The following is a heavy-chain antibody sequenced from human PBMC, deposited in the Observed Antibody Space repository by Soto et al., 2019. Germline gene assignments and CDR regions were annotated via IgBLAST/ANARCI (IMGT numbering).Heavy chain of an antibody. Sequence: LSLTCTISGFSISRGDYYWSWIRQPPGKGLEWIGYIYYSGSTYYNPSLKSRVTISVDTSKNQFSLKLSSVTAADTAVYYCARTYDSNWFDPWGQGTLVTVPQ. CDR3: ARTYDSNWFDP. V-gene: IGHV4-30-4*01. J-gene: IGHJ5*02. CDR2: IYYSGST. D-gene: IGHD3-3*01. CDR1: GFSISRGDYY.